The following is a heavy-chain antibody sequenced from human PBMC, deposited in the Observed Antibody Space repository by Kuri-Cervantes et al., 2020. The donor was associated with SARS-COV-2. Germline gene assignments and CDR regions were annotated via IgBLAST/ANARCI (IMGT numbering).Heavy chain of an antibody. J-gene: IGHJ4*02. CDR3: ARAISSWFDY. CDR1: GFTFSSYS. Sequence: GESLKISCAASGFTFSSYSMNWVRQAPGKGLEWVSYISSSSSTIYYADSVKGRSTISRDNAKNSLYLQMNSLRDEDTAVYYCARAISSWFDYRGQGTLVTVSS. D-gene: IGHD6-13*01. CDR2: ISSSSSTI. V-gene: IGHV3-48*02.